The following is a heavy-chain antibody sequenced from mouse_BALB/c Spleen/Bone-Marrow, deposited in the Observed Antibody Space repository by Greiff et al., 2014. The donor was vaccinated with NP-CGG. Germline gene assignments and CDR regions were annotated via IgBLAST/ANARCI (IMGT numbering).Heavy chain of an antibody. V-gene: IGHV1-80*01. CDR2: IYPGDGDT. Sequence: VQLQQSGAELVRPGSSVKISCKSSGYAFSTYWINWVKQRPGQGLEWIGQIYPGDGDTDFNGELKGKATLTADRSSNTAYMEFXXLTXEDSAVYFCARGGISVDYWGQGTTLTVSS. CDR3: ARGGISVDY. CDR1: GYAFSTYW. J-gene: IGHJ2*01.